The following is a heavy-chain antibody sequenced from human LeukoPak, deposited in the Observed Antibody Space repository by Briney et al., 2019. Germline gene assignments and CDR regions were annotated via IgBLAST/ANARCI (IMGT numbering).Heavy chain of an antibody. J-gene: IGHJ5*02. CDR3: ARDRYYGSGSYYNVRYNWFDP. Sequence: GGSLRLSCAASGFTFSSYWMSWVRQAPGKGLEWVANIKQDGSEKYYVDSVKGRFTISRDNAKNSLYLQMNSLRAEDTAVYYCARDRYYGSGSYYNVRYNWFDPWGQGTLVTVSS. D-gene: IGHD3-10*01. CDR1: GFTFSSYW. CDR2: IKQDGSEK. V-gene: IGHV3-7*01.